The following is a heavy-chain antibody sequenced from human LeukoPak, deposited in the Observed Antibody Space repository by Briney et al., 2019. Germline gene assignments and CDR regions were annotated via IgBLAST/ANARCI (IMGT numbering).Heavy chain of an antibody. CDR3: VKGSTGVPPLEY. Sequence: GWSLRLSCAVSGFAVSNSFMSWVRQAPGKGLEWLSVIFTGGDTYYAGSVKGRFTISRDNSENTLYLQMNSLTAEATALYYCVKGSTGVPPLEYWGQGTLVTVSS. CDR2: IFTGGDT. V-gene: IGHV3-53*01. CDR1: GFAVSNSF. D-gene: IGHD1-1*01. J-gene: IGHJ4*02.